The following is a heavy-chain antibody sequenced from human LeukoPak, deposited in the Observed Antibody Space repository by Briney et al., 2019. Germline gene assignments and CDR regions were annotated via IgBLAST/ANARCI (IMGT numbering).Heavy chain of an antibody. J-gene: IGHJ6*02. Sequence: ASVKVSCKASGYTFTSYGISRVRQAPGQGLEWMGWISAYNGNTNYAQKLQGRVTMTTDTSTSTAYMELRSLRSDDTAVYYCARDEALLPKTERNYYYYYGMDVWGQGTTVTVSS. CDR3: ARDEALLPKTERNYYYYYGMDV. D-gene: IGHD2-15*01. V-gene: IGHV1-18*01. CDR1: GYTFTSYG. CDR2: ISAYNGNT.